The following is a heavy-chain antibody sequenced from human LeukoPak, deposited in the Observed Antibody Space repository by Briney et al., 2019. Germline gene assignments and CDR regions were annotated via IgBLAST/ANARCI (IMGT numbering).Heavy chain of an antibody. J-gene: IGHJ4*02. CDR3: ARPECSGGSCYSLS. CDR2: ISSSSSTI. D-gene: IGHD2-15*01. CDR1: GFTFSSYS. V-gene: IGHV3-48*01. Sequence: PGGSLRLSCAASGFTFSSYSMNWVRQAPGKGLEWDSYISSSSSTIYYADSVKGRFTISRDNAKNSLYLQMNSLRAEDTAVYYCARPECSGGSCYSLSWGQGTLVTVSS.